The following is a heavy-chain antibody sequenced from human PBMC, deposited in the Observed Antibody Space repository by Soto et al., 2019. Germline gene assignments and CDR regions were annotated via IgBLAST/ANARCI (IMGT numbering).Heavy chain of an antibody. CDR2: ISSSGSYI. Sequence: PGGSLRLSCAASGFTFSSYSMTWVRQAPGKGLEWVSSISSSGSYIHYADSVKGRFTISRDSAKNSLYLQMNSLRAEDTAVYYCAREGTYYDILTGYYQYYFDYWGQGALVTVSS. D-gene: IGHD3-9*01. V-gene: IGHV3-21*01. J-gene: IGHJ4*02. CDR1: GFTFSSYS. CDR3: AREGTYYDILTGYYQYYFDY.